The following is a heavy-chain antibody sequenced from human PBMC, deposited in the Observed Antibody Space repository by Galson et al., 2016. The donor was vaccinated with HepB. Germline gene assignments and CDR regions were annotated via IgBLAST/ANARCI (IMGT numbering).Heavy chain of an antibody. V-gene: IGHV3-30*02. CDR1: GFNFSSYG. Sequence: SLRLSCAASGFNFSSYGMHWVRQAPGKGLQWVAFIWYDGSNKYSADSVKGRFTISRDNAKNTVYLQMDSLSVEDTALYYCAKESHTDCGFDFWGQGTTVIVSS. CDR2: IWYDGSNK. CDR3: AKESHTDCGFDF. J-gene: IGHJ3*01. D-gene: IGHD2-21*01.